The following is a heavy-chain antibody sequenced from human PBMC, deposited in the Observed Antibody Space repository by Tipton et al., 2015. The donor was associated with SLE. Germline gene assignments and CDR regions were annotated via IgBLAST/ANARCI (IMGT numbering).Heavy chain of an antibody. CDR3: ARSAGYGSNWAHFDY. J-gene: IGHJ4*02. V-gene: IGHV4-59*11. CDR1: GGSISSHY. CDR2: IYYSGST. D-gene: IGHD6-13*01. Sequence: GLVKPSETLSLSCTVSGGSISSHYWNWIRQPPGKGLEWIGHIYYSGSTNYNPSLKSRVTISVDTSKNQFSLKLSSVTAADTAVYYCARSAGYGSNWAHFDYWGQGTLVTVSS.